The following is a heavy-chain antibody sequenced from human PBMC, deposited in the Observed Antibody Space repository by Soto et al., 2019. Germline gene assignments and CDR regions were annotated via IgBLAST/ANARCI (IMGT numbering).Heavy chain of an antibody. D-gene: IGHD4-17*01. J-gene: IGHJ6*02. Sequence: GESLKISCKASGYIFTLYWIGWVRQMPGKGLEWMGIIYPGDSDTRYSPPFQGQVTISADKSISTASLQWSSLKASDTAVYYCARQSPTPGYYYFSYGMDVWGQGTRVTVSS. CDR1: GYIFTLYW. CDR2: IYPGDSDT. V-gene: IGHV5-51*01. CDR3: ARQSPTPGYYYFSYGMDV.